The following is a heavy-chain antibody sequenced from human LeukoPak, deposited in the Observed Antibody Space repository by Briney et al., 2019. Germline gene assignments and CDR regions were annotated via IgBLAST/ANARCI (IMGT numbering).Heavy chain of an antibody. CDR3: ARAGMSSLQLSFDY. D-gene: IGHD5-18*01. Sequence: GGSLRLSCAASGFTFSSYWMSWVRQAPGKGLEWVANIKQDGSEKYYVDSVKGRFTISRDNAKNSLYLQMDSLRAEDTAVYYCARAGMSSLQLSFDYWGQGTLVTVSS. V-gene: IGHV3-7*01. CDR2: IKQDGSEK. CDR1: GFTFSSYW. J-gene: IGHJ4*02.